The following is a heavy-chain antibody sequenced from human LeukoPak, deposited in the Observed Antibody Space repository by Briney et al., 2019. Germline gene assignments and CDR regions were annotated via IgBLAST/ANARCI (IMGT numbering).Heavy chain of an antibody. CDR3: ARSPNYDSTGYYHYYFDY. D-gene: IGHD3-22*01. CDR1: GGTFSSYA. Sequence: SVKVSCKASGGTFSSYAISWVRQAPRQGLEWMGGIIPIFGTANYAQKFQGRVTITADESTSTAYMELSSLRSEDTAVYYCARSPNYDSTGYYHYYFDYWGQGTLVTVSS. V-gene: IGHV1-69*01. CDR2: IIPIFGTA. J-gene: IGHJ4*02.